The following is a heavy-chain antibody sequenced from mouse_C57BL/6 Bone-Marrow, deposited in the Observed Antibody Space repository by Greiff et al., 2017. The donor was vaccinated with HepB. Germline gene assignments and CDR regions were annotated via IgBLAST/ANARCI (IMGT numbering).Heavy chain of an antibody. CDR2: ISDGGSYT. Sequence: DVKLVESGGGLVKPGGSLKLSCAASGFTFSSYAMSWVRQTPEKRLEWVATISDGGSYTYYPDNVKGRFTISRDNAKNNLYLQMSHLKSEDTAMYDCARDSLGFAYWGQGTLVTVSA. CDR1: GFTFSSYA. D-gene: IGHD4-1*01. V-gene: IGHV5-4*01. CDR3: ARDSLGFAY. J-gene: IGHJ3*01.